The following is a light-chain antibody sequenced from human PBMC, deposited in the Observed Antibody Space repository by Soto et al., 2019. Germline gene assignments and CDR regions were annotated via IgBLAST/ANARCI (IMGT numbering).Light chain of an antibody. CDR1: QSVSGY. J-gene: IGKJ5*01. Sequence: EIVLTQSPATLSLSPGETATLSCRASQSVSGYIGWYQQKPGQAPRLLIYADSNRATGIPARFSGSGSGTDFTLTISSLEPEDFSVYYCQQRYNWPITFCQGTRLEIK. CDR2: ADS. CDR3: QQRYNWPIT. V-gene: IGKV3-11*01.